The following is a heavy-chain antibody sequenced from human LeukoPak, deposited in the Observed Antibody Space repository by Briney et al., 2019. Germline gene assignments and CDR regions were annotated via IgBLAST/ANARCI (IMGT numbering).Heavy chain of an antibody. CDR2: IIPILGIA. D-gene: IGHD2-21*02. J-gene: IGHJ6*02. CDR1: GGTFSSYA. V-gene: IGHV1-69*04. CDR3: ARDETLNIVVVTANYYYGMDV. Sequence: SVKVSCKASGGTFSSYAISWVRQAPGQGLEWMGRIIPILGIANYAQKFQGRVTITADKSTSTAYMELSSLRSEDTAVYYCARDETLNIVVVTANYYYGMDVWGQGTTVTVSS.